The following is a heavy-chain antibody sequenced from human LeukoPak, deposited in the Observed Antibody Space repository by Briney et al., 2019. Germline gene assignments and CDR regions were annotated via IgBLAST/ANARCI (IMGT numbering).Heavy chain of an antibody. V-gene: IGHV3-74*01. Sequence: GGSLRLSCAASGFTFSSHWMHWVRQAPGKGLVWVSRINSDGSSISYADSVKGRFTISRDNAKNTLYLQMNSLRAEDTAVYYCAKATYYYDSSGYLYYFDYWGQGTLVTVSS. J-gene: IGHJ4*02. CDR1: GFTFSSHW. CDR3: AKATYYYDSSGYLYYFDY. CDR2: INSDGSSI. D-gene: IGHD3-22*01.